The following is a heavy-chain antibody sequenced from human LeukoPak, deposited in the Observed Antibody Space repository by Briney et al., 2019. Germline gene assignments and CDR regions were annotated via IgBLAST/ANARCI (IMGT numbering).Heavy chain of an antibody. CDR3: ARSSRIEKYYYDSSGAPYFDY. CDR1: GYTFTGYY. Sequence: ASVKVSCKASGYTFTGYYMHWVRQAPGQGLEWMGIINPSGGSTSYAQKFQGRVTMTRDMSTSTVYMELSSLRSEDTAVYYCARSSRIEKYYYDSSGAPYFDYWGQGTLVTVSS. CDR2: INPSGGST. V-gene: IGHV1-46*01. J-gene: IGHJ4*02. D-gene: IGHD3-22*01.